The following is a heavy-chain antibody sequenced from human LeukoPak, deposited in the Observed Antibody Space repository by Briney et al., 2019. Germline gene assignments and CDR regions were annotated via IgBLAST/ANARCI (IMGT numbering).Heavy chain of an antibody. CDR1: GGSFSGYY. CDR3: ARESVDTALSAFDI. D-gene: IGHD5-18*01. Sequence: PSETLSLTCAVYGGSFSGYYWSWIRQHPGKGLEWIGYIYYSGSTYYNPSLKSRVTISVDTSKNQFSLKLSSVTAADTAVYYCARESVDTALSAFDIWGQGTMVTVSS. CDR2: IYYSGST. V-gene: IGHV4-31*11. J-gene: IGHJ3*02.